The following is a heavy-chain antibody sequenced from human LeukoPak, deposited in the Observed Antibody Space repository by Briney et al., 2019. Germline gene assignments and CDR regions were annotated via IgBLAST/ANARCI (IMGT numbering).Heavy chain of an antibody. J-gene: IGHJ4*02. V-gene: IGHV1-2*02. CDR1: GYTFTGYY. CDR3: ARGPIVVVVAAHIDY. D-gene: IGHD2-15*01. CDR2: INPNSGGA. Sequence: ASVKVSCKASGYTFTGYYMHWVRQAPGQGLEWMGWINPNSGGANYAQKFQGRVTMTRDTSISTAYMELSRLRYDDTAVYYCARGPIVVVVAAHIDYWGQGTLVTVSS.